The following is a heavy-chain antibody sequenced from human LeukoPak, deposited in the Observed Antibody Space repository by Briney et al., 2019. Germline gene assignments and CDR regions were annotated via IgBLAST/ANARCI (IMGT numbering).Heavy chain of an antibody. CDR1: GGSITGYY. Sequence: SETLSLTCTVSGGSITGYYCSWIRQSPGKGLEWIGQIYSNGVTNYNPSLRNQVTMSVDTSKNQFSLRLSSGSAADTAVYYCARHDSYGDANWFDPWGQGTVVTVSS. V-gene: IGHV4-59*08. CDR3: ARHDSYGDANWFDP. CDR2: IYSNGVT. J-gene: IGHJ5*02. D-gene: IGHD4-17*01.